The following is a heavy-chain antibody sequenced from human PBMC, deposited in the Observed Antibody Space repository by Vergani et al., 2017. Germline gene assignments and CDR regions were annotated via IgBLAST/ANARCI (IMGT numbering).Heavy chain of an antibody. J-gene: IGHJ4*02. Sequence: VQLLESGGGLVQPGGSLRLSCAASGFTFSSYAMSWVRQAPGKGLEWVAVIWSDGSNKYYADSMKGQFTISRDNSKNTLYLQMNSLRAEDTAVYYCARDLGTINRYFDYWGQGTLVTVSS. D-gene: IGHD2/OR15-2a*01. CDR1: GFTFSSYA. V-gene: IGHV3-33*08. CDR2: IWSDGSNK. CDR3: ARDLGTINRYFDY.